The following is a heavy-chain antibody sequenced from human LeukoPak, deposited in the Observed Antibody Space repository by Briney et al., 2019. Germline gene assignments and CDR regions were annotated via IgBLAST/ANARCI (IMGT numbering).Heavy chain of an antibody. V-gene: IGHV3-23*01. CDR2: ISASGGRT. CDR1: GFTFGSYA. CDR3: AKDPVIPAATYLDY. Sequence: PGGSLRLSCAASGFTFGSYAMSWVRQAPGKGLEWVSAISASGGRTYYADFVEGRFTISRDNSKNTLYLQMNSLRAEDTAVYYCAKDPVIPAATYLDYWGQGTLVTVSS. D-gene: IGHD2-2*01. J-gene: IGHJ4*02.